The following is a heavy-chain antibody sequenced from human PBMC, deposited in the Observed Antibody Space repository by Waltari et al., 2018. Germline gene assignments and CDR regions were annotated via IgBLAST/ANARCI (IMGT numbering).Heavy chain of an antibody. CDR2: ISSSSSYI. D-gene: IGHD3-16*01. CDR3: ARGVRGNFDY. V-gene: IGHV3-21*03. CDR1: GFTFSSYS. J-gene: IGHJ4*02. Sequence: EVQLVESGGGLVKPGGSLRLSCAASGFTFSSYSMNWVRQAPGKGLEWVSSISSSSSYIDHAESVKGRFTSSRDNAKNSLYLQMNSLRAEDTAVYYCARGVRGNFDYWGQGTLVTVSS.